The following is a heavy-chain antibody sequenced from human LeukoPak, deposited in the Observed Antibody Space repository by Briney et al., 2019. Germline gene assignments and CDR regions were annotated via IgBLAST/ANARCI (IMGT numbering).Heavy chain of an antibody. J-gene: IGHJ4*02. D-gene: IGHD6-6*01. CDR2: IYPGDSET. V-gene: IGHV5-51*01. Sequence: GESLKISCKGSGYSFTSYWIGWVRQMPGKGLEWMGIIYPGDSETIYSPSFQGQVTISADKSISTAYLQSSSLKASDTAMYYCARRSSIATRLFAYWGQGTLVTVSS. CDR1: GYSFTSYW. CDR3: ARRSSIATRLFAY.